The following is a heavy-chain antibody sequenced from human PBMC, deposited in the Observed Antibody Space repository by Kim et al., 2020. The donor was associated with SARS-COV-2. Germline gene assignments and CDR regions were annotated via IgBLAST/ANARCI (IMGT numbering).Heavy chain of an antibody. CDR2: IA. J-gene: IGHJ4*02. Sequence: IANYTQKFQGRVTITADKATRTAYMAVSSLRSEDTAVYYCASLAGRKFDYWGQGTLVTVSS. V-gene: IGHV1-69*02. CDR3: ASLAGRKFDY. D-gene: IGHD3-10*01.